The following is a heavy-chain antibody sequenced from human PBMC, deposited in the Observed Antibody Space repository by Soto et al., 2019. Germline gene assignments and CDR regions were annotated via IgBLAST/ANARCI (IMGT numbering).Heavy chain of an antibody. CDR1: GGSISSSSYY. CDR2: IYYSGST. V-gene: IGHV4-39*01. Sequence: QLQLQESGPGLVKPSETLSLTCTVSGGSISSSSYYWGWIRQPPGKGLEWIGSIYYSGSTYYNPSLKSRVTISVDTSKNQFSLKLSSVTAADTAVYYCARHFVHLGPYYFDYWGQGTLVTVSS. D-gene: IGHD1-26*01. J-gene: IGHJ4*02. CDR3: ARHFVHLGPYYFDY.